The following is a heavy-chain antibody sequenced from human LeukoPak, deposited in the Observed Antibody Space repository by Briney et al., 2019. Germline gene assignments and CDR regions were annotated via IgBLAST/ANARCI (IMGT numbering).Heavy chain of an antibody. J-gene: IGHJ3*02. V-gene: IGHV1-2*02. CDR2: INPNSGAT. CDR3: AKGKHDFWSDYQEDAFEI. D-gene: IGHD3-3*01. Sequence: ASVKVSCKASEYTFTDYYIHWVRQAPGQGLEWMGWINPNSGATNYAQNFQGRVTMTRDTSISTAYMELRRLRSDDTAIYYCAKGKHDFWSDYQEDAFEIWGQGAMVTVSS. CDR1: EYTFTDYY.